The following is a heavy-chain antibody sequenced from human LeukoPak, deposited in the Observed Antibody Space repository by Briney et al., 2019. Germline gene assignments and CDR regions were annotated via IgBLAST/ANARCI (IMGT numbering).Heavy chain of an antibody. CDR2: INHSGST. Sequence: PSETLSLTCAVYGGSFSGYYWSWIRQPPGKGLEWIGEINHSGSTNYNPSLKSRVTISVDTSKNQFSLKLSSVTAADTAVYYCARRRYYGSGSYYTSYNWFDPWGQGTLVTVSS. D-gene: IGHD3-10*01. J-gene: IGHJ5*02. V-gene: IGHV4-34*01. CDR1: GGSFSGYY. CDR3: ARRRYYGSGSYYTSYNWFDP.